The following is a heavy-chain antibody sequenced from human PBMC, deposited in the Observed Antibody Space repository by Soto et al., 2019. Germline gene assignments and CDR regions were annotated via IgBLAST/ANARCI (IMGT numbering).Heavy chain of an antibody. J-gene: IGHJ6*03. V-gene: IGHV4-59*01. CDR2: IYYSGST. Sequence: PSETLSLTCTVSGGSISSYYWSWIRQPPGKGLEWIGYIYYSGSTNYNPSLKSRVTISVDTSKNQFSLKLSSVTAADTAVYYCAGGLVAAPFYYYHHQDGWGKGTTVTVSS. CDR3: AGGLVAAPFYYYHHQDG. D-gene: IGHD2-15*01. CDR1: GGSISSYY.